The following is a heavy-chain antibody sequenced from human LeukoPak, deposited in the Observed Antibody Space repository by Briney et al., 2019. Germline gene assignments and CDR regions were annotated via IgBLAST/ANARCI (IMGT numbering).Heavy chain of an antibody. Sequence: PSETLSLTCAVYGGSFSGYYWSWIRQPPGKGLEWTGEINHSGSTNYNPSLKSRVTISVDTSKNQFSLKLSSVTAADTAVYYCARGVVEGPYYYYYGMDVWGQGTTVTVSS. J-gene: IGHJ6*02. V-gene: IGHV4-34*01. CDR3: ARGVVEGPYYYYYGMDV. CDR2: INHSGST. CDR1: GGSFSGYY.